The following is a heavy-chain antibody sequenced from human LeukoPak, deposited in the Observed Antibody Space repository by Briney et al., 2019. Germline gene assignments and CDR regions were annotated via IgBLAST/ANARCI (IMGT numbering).Heavy chain of an antibody. Sequence: PGGSLRLSCAASGFTFSSYSMNWVRQAPGKGLEWVSYISSSSSTIYYADSVKGRFTISRDNSKNTLYLQMNSLRAEDTAVYYCASSWYYFDYWGQGTLVTVSS. CDR1: GFTFSSYS. J-gene: IGHJ4*02. CDR2: ISSSSSTI. D-gene: IGHD6-13*01. CDR3: ASSWYYFDY. V-gene: IGHV3-48*01.